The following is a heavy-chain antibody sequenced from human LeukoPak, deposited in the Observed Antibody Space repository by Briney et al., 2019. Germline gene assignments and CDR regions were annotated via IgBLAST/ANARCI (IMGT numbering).Heavy chain of an antibody. Sequence: GGSLRLSCAASGFTFSSYAMSWVRQAPGKGLEWVSAISGSGGSTYYADSVKGRFTTSRDNSKNTLYLQMNSLRAEDTAVYYCAKDGRGYYYDSSGYYGTDFDYWGQGTLVTVSS. CDR2: ISGSGGST. V-gene: IGHV3-23*01. J-gene: IGHJ4*02. D-gene: IGHD3-22*01. CDR3: AKDGRGYYYDSSGYYGTDFDY. CDR1: GFTFSSYA.